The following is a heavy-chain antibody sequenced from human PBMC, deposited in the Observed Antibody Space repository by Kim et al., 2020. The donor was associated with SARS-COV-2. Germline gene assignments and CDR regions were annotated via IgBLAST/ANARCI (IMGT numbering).Heavy chain of an antibody. J-gene: IGHJ4*02. D-gene: IGHD3-3*01. CDR1: GGSISSYY. CDR2: IYTSGST. CDR3: ARGRSIFGVVPRFDY. Sequence: SETLSLTCTVSGGSISSYYWSWIRQPAGKGLEWIGRIYTSGSTNYNPSLKSRVTMSVDTSKNQFSLKLSSVTAADTAVYYCARGRSIFGVVPRFDYWGQGTLVTVSS. V-gene: IGHV4-4*07.